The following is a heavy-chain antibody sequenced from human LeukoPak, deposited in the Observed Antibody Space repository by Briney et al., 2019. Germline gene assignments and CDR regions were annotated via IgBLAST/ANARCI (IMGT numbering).Heavy chain of an antibody. D-gene: IGHD4-17*01. CDR2: IYTAGNI. V-gene: IGHV3-53*01. CDR1: GFTVTNNH. J-gene: IGHJ4*02. CDR3: ARARRCGLNDDYGACFDY. Sequence: GGSLRLSCAASGFTVTNNHVSWLRLAPGKGLEGVSIIYTAGNIYYADSVKGRFTISRDSSTNTLYLQMNSLRADDTAVYYCARARRCGLNDDYGACFDYWGQGSLVTVSS.